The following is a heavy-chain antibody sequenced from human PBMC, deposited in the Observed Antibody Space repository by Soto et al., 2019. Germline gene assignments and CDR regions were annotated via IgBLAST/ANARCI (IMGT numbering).Heavy chain of an antibody. V-gene: IGHV4-4*02. CDR3: ARDPHYDDSSGYMVRSTFDY. D-gene: IGHD3-22*01. Sequence: SETLSLTCAVSGGSISSSNWWSWVRQPPGKGLEWIGEIYHSGSTNYNPSLRSRVTVSVDKSKNQFSLKLSSVTAADTAVYYCARDPHYDDSSGYMVRSTFDYWGPGTLVTVAS. CDR1: GGSISSSNW. J-gene: IGHJ4*02. CDR2: IYHSGST.